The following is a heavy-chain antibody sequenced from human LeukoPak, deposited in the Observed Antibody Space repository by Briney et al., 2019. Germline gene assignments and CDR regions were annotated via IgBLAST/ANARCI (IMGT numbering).Heavy chain of an antibody. CDR2: IYTSGST. D-gene: IGHD6-19*01. Sequence: SQTLSLTCTVSGGSISSGSYYWNWIRQPAGKGLEWIGRIYTSGSTNYNPSLKSRVTISVDTSKNQFSLKLTSVTAADTAVYYCARGSYPGWYNGEFDYWGQGTLVPVSS. CDR1: GGSISSGSYY. CDR3: ARGSYPGWYNGEFDY. J-gene: IGHJ4*02. V-gene: IGHV4-61*02.